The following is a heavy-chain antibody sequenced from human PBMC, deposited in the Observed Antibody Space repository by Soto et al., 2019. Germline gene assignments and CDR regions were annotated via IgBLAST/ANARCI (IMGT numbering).Heavy chain of an antibody. CDR3: ARVRSRHSIAGRGGGAFDI. V-gene: IGHV1-69*01. Sequence: QVQLVQSGAEVKKPGSSVKVSCKASGGTFSSYAISWVRQAPGQGLEWMGGIIPIVGTANYAQKFQGRVTITADESTSTAYMELSSLRSEDTAVYYCARVRSRHSIAGRGGGAFDIWGQGTMVPVSS. J-gene: IGHJ3*02. CDR1: GGTFSSYA. CDR2: IIPIVGTA. D-gene: IGHD6-6*01.